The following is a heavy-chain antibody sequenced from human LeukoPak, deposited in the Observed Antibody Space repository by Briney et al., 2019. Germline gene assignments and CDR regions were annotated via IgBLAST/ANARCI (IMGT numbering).Heavy chain of an antibody. D-gene: IGHD1-1*01. J-gene: IGHJ4*02. CDR2: IRYDGSNK. Sequence: QPGGSLRLSCAASGFTFSSYGMHWVRQAPGKGLEWVAFIRYDGSNKYYADSVKGRFTISRDNSKNTLYLQMNSLRAGDTAVYYCAKSLDQAYYFDYWGQGTLVTVSS. CDR1: GFTFSSYG. V-gene: IGHV3-30*02. CDR3: AKSLDQAYYFDY.